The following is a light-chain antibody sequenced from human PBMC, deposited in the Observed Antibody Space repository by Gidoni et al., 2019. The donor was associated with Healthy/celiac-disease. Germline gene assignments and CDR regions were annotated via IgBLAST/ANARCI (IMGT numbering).Light chain of an antibody. V-gene: IGLV2-14*01. CDR1: SSDVGGYHY. J-gene: IGLJ2*01. Sequence: QSALTQPATVSGSPGQSITISCTGTSSDVGGYHYVSWYQQHPGKAPKLMIYDVSNRPSGVSNRFSGSKSGNTASLTISGLQAEDEADDYCSSYTSSSTVVVFGGGTKLTVL. CDR2: DVS. CDR3: SSYTSSSTVVV.